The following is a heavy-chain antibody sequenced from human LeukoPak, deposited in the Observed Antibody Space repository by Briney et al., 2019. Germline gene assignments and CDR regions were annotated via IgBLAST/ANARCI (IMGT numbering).Heavy chain of an antibody. CDR2: ISSSSSTI. CDR1: GFTFSSYS. J-gene: IGHJ4*02. Sequence: GGSLRLSCAASGFTFSSYSMNWVRQAPGKGLEWVSYISSSSSTIYYADSVKGRFTISRDNAKNSLYLQMNSLRAEDTAVYYCARDLSWEWERHGYFDYWGQGTLVTVSS. D-gene: IGHD1-26*01. V-gene: IGHV3-48*04. CDR3: ARDLSWEWERHGYFDY.